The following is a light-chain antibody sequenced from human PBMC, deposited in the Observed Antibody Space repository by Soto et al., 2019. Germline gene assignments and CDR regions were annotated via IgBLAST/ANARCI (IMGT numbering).Light chain of an antibody. CDR3: QQANSFPFT. CDR1: QGIRTW. Sequence: DIQMTQSPSSVSASVGDRVTITCRASQGIRTWLAWYQQKPGKPPKLLIYVASSLQSGVPSRFSGSGPGTDFTLTISSLQPEDFATYYCQQANSFPFTFGPGTKVDIK. CDR2: VAS. V-gene: IGKV1-12*02. J-gene: IGKJ3*01.